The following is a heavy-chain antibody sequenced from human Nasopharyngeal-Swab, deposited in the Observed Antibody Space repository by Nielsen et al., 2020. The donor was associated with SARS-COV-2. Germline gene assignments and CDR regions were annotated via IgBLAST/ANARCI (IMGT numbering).Heavy chain of an antibody. V-gene: IGHV4-34*01. D-gene: IGHD6-13*01. CDR2: INHSGST. CDR3: ASSIAAAGNFPRIRVFPDV. J-gene: IGHJ6*04. Sequence: RQAPGKGLEGIGEINHSGSTNYNPSLKSRVTITVDTSKNQFPLKLSSVTAADTAVYYCASSIAAAGNFPRIRVFPDVWGKGTTVTVSS.